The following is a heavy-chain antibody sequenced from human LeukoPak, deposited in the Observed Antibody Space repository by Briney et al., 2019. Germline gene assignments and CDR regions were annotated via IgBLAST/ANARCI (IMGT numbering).Heavy chain of an antibody. Sequence: ASVKVSCKASGYTFTSYDINWVRQATGQGLEWMGWMNPNSGNTGYAQKFQGRVTMTRNTSISTAYMELSSLRSEDTAVYYCARRRVAQWLVRGYGMDVWGQGTTVTVSS. V-gene: IGHV1-8*01. D-gene: IGHD6-19*01. J-gene: IGHJ6*02. CDR3: ARRRVAQWLVRGYGMDV. CDR1: GYTFTSYD. CDR2: MNPNSGNT.